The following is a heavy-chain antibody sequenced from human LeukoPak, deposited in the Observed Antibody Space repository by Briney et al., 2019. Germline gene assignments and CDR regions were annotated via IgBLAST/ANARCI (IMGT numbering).Heavy chain of an antibody. J-gene: IGHJ4*02. Sequence: ASVKVSCKASGYTFTGYYMHWVRQAPGQGLEWMGWINPNNGGTKYAQKFQGRVTMTRDTSISTAYMELSRLTSDDTAVYYCARHFDFHQRLSYWGQGTLVTVSS. CDR1: GYTFTGYY. CDR3: ARHFDFHQRLSY. D-gene: IGHD3-9*01. CDR2: INPNNGGT. V-gene: IGHV1-2*02.